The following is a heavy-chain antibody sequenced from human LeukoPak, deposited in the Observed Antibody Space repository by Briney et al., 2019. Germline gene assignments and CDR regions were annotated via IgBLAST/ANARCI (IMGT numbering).Heavy chain of an antibody. V-gene: IGHV3-23*01. Sequence: GGSLRLSCAASGFTFSSYAMSWVRQAPGKGLEWVSAISGSGGSTYYADSVKGRFTISRDNSKNTLYLQMNSLRAEGTAVYYCARGDPYDDYFDYWGQGTLVTVSS. J-gene: IGHJ4*02. CDR2: ISGSGGST. D-gene: IGHD1-1*01. CDR1: GFTFSSYA. CDR3: ARGDPYDDYFDY.